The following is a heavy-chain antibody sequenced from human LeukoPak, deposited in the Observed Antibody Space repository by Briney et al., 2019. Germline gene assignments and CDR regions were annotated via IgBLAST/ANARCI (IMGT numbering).Heavy chain of an antibody. CDR1: GYSFTSYW. V-gene: IGHV5-51*01. J-gene: IGHJ6*03. CDR3: ASSIIRGGYYYYMDV. D-gene: IGHD3-10*01. CDR2: IYPGDSDT. Sequence: GESLKISCKGSGYSFTSYWIGWVRQMPGKGLEWMGIIYPGDSDTRYSPSFQGQVTISADKSSSTAYLQWSSLKASDTAMYYCASSIIRGGYYYYMDVWGKGTTVTVAS.